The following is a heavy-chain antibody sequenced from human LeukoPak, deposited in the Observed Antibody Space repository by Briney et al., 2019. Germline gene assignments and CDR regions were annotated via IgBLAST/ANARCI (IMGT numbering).Heavy chain of an antibody. Sequence: GSLRLSCAASGFTFSNYWMTWVRQPPGKGLEWIGSIYFSGTTHFNPSLKSRVTISVDTSKNNFSLKLTSLTVADTAVYYCARHERSVAVAGSFDFWGQGTLVTVSS. CDR1: GFTFSNYW. D-gene: IGHD6-19*01. CDR3: ARHERSVAVAGSFDF. J-gene: IGHJ4*02. CDR2: IYFSGTT. V-gene: IGHV4-39*01.